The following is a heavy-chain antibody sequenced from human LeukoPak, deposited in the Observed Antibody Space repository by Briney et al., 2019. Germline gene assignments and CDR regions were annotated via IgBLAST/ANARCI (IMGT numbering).Heavy chain of an antibody. Sequence: GGSLRLSCVASGFTFSNYAMSWVRQAPGKGLEWVSAISGSGGSTYYADSVKGRFTISRDNSKNTLYLQMNSLRAEDTAVYYCAKGEYYDILTGSTHFDYWGQGTLVTVSS. CDR2: ISGSGGST. J-gene: IGHJ4*02. D-gene: IGHD3-9*01. V-gene: IGHV3-23*01. CDR1: GFTFSNYA. CDR3: AKGEYYDILTGSTHFDY.